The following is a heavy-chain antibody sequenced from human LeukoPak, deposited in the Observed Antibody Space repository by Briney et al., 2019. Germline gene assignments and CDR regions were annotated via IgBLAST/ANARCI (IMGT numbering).Heavy chain of an antibody. Sequence: GGSLRLSCEPAGFNVSNYWMHWVRQVPGKGLEWVSRINSDGSRTSYADSVRGRFTISRDNAKNTLYLQMNTLGADDTAFYSCTRESYYDSSAYHGGYDAFDVWGQATMVTVSS. CDR2: INSDGSRT. J-gene: IGHJ3*01. CDR3: TRESYYDSSAYHGGYDAFDV. D-gene: IGHD3-22*01. V-gene: IGHV3-74*01. CDR1: GFNVSNYW.